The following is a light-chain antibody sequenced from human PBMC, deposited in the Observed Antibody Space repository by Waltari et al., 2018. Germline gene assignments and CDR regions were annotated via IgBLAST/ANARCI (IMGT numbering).Light chain of an antibody. CDR2: SND. V-gene: IGLV1-44*01. Sequence: QSVLTQPPSASGTPGQRVTISCSGSSSNLGSNPINWYQHLPGTAPKPLIYSNDHRPSGVPDRFSGSKSGTSASLAISGLQSEDEAVYYCASWDDRLDANVFGGGTKVTVL. J-gene: IGLJ6*01. CDR1: SSNLGSNP. CDR3: ASWDDRLDANV.